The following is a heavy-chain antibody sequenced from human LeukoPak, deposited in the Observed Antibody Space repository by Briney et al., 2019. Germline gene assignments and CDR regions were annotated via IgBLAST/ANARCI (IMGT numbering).Heavy chain of an antibody. CDR2: MNPNSGNT. CDR1: GYTFSTYD. V-gene: IGHV1-8*03. D-gene: IGHD3-22*01. J-gene: IGHJ4*02. Sequence: GASVKVSCKASGYTFSTYDINWVRQAAGQGLEWMGWMNPNSGNTGYAQKFQGRFTITRIASISTAYMELSSLRSDDTAVYYCARTKPDNSEIYNWGQGTLVTVSS. CDR3: ARTKPDNSEIYN.